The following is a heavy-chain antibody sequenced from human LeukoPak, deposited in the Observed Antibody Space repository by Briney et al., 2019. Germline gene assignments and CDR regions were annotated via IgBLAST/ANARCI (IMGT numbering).Heavy chain of an antibody. D-gene: IGHD3-16*01. CDR2: IYYSGST. Sequence: SETLSLTCTVSGGSISSYYWSWIRQPPGKGLEWIGYIYYSGSTNYNPSLKSRVTISVDTSKNQFSLKLSSVTAADTAVYYCARLKLRRSHYSFDYWGQGTLVTVSS. CDR3: ARLKLRRSHYSFDY. CDR1: GGSISSYY. J-gene: IGHJ4*02. V-gene: IGHV4-59*12.